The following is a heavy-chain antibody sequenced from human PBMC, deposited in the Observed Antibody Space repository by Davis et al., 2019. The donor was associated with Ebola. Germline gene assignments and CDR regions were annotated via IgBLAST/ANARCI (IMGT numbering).Heavy chain of an antibody. CDR2: INHSGST. CDR3: ARGWIQQWLPIVY. J-gene: IGHJ4*02. D-gene: IGHD5-18*01. V-gene: IGHV4-34*01. CDR1: GDSISSYY. Sequence: MPGGSLRLSCTVSGDSISSYYWSWIRQPPGKGLEWIGEINHSGSTNYNPSLKSRVTISVDTSKNQFSLKLSSVTAADTAVYYCARGWIQQWLPIVYWGQGTLVIVSS.